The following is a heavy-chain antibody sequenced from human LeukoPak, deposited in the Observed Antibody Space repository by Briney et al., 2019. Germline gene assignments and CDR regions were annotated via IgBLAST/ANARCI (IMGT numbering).Heavy chain of an antibody. D-gene: IGHD1-26*01. Sequence: PGRSLRLSCAASGFTFSSYGMHWVRQAPGKGLEWVAVISYDGSNKYYADSVKGRFTISRDNSKNTLYLQVNSLRAEDTAVYYCAKEIGGSWGGDLDYWGQGTLVTVSS. CDR2: ISYDGSNK. V-gene: IGHV3-30*18. J-gene: IGHJ4*02. CDR1: GFTFSSYG. CDR3: AKEIGGSWGGDLDY.